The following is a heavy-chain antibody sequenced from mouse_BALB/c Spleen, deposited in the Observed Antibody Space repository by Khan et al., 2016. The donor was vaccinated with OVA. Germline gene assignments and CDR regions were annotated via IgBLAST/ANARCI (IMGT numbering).Heavy chain of an antibody. Sequence: DLVKPGASVKLSCKASGYTFTSYWINWIKQRPGQGLEWIGRVSPGSGSPYYNEIFKGKATVTVDKSSSTAYIQLNSLSSDGSTVYFCTGSNCYGNSLYAMDYWGHGTSVTVSS. D-gene: IGHD1-1*01. J-gene: IGHJ4*01. CDR3: TGSNCYGNSLYAMDY. V-gene: IGHV1S41*01. CDR1: GYTFTSYW. CDR2: VSPGSGSP.